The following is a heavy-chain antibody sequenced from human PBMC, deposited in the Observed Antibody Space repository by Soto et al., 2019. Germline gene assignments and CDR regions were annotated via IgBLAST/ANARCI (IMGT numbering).Heavy chain of an antibody. Sequence: QITLKESGPTLVKPTQTLTLTCTFSGFSLSTSGVGVGWIRQPPGKALEWLALIYWDDDKRYSPSLKSRLIXXXXXXXXXXXXXXXXXXXXXXXXXXXXXXXXXXXXLFQFGYWGQGTLVTVSS. CDR1: GFSLSTSGVG. CDR2: IYWDDDK. D-gene: IGHD3-10*01. CDR3: XXXXXXXXXLFQFGY. J-gene: IGHJ4*02. V-gene: IGHV2-5*02.